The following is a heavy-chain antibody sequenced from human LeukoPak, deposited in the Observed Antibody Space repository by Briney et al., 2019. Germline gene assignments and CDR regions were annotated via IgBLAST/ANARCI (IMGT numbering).Heavy chain of an antibody. J-gene: IGHJ5*02. Sequence: SETLSLTCTVYGGSISSYYWSWIRQPPGKGLEWIGYIYCSGSTNYNPSLKSRVTISVDTSKDQFSLKLSSVTAADTAVYYCARCIVATIERWFDPWGQGTLVTVSS. CDR2: IYCSGST. CDR3: ARCIVATIERWFDP. D-gene: IGHD5-12*01. CDR1: GGSISSYY. V-gene: IGHV4-59*01.